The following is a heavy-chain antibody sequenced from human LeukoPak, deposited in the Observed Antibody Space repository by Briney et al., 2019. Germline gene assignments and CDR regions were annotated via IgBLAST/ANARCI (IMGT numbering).Heavy chain of an antibody. J-gene: IGHJ4*02. Sequence: GGSLRLSCTASGFTFGDYAMSWFRQAPGKGLEWVGFIRSKAYGGTTEYAASVKGRFTISRDDSKSIAYLQMNSLKTEDTAMYYCTVERGYSYDYYFDYWGQGTLVTVSS. CDR2: IRSKAYGGTT. D-gene: IGHD5-18*01. V-gene: IGHV3-49*03. CDR1: GFTFGDYA. CDR3: TVERGYSYDYYFDY.